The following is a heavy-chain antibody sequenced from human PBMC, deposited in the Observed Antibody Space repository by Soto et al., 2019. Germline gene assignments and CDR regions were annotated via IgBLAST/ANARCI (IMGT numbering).Heavy chain of an antibody. V-gene: IGHV6-1*01. CDR3: XRVXVPASIGDYYYYGMDV. Sequence: SQTLSLTCAISGDSVSGNTAAWNWIRQSPSRGLEWLGRTFYRSKWYNDYAVSVKSRITINPDTSKNQFSLQLNSVXPEDTAVYYCXRVXVPASIGDYYYYGMDVWGQGTTVTVSS. CDR2: TFYRSKWYN. CDR1: GDSVSGNTAA. D-gene: IGHD2-2*02. J-gene: IGHJ6*02.